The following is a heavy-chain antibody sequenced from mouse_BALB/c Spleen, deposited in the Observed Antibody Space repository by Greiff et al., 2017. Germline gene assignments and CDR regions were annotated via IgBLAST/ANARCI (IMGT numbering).Heavy chain of an antibody. D-gene: IGHD4-1*01. CDR1: GFTFSSFG. J-gene: IGHJ4*01. CDR2: ISSGSSTI. V-gene: IGHV5-17*02. Sequence: EVKVVESGGGLVQPGGSRKLSCAASGFTFSSFGMHWVRQAPEKGLEWVAYISSGSSTIYYADTVKGRFTISRDNPKNTLFLQMTSLRSEDTAMYYCAREDWDGDAMDYWGQGTSVTVSS. CDR3: AREDWDGDAMDY.